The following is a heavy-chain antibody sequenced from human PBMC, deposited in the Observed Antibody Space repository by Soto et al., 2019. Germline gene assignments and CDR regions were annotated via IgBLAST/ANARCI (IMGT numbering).Heavy chain of an antibody. J-gene: IGHJ6*03. V-gene: IGHV4-31*03. D-gene: IGHD3-16*02. CDR2: IYYSGST. CDR3: ARAVISRGMTYYYYMDV. CDR1: GGSISSGGYY. Sequence: PSETLSLTCTVSGGSISSGGYYWSWIRQHPGKGLEWIGYIYYSGSTYYNPSLKSRVTISVDTSKNQFSLKLSSVTAADTAVYYCARAVISRGMTYYYYMDVWGKGTTVTVSS.